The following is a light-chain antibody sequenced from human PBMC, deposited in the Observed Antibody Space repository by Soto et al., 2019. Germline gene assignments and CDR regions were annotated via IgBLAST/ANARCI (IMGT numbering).Light chain of an antibody. CDR2: QDT. V-gene: IGLV3-1*01. J-gene: IGLJ2*01. CDR3: QAWDNKIVV. CDR1: KLGDKY. Sequence: ELTQPPSVSVSLGQTARITCSGDKLGDKYACWYQQKPGQSPVLVIYQDTERPSGIPERFSGSNSGNTATLTISGTQAMDEADYYCQAWDNKIVVFGGGTKLTVL.